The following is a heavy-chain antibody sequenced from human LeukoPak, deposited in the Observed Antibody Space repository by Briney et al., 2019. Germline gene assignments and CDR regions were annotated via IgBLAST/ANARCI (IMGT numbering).Heavy chain of an antibody. CDR1: GYTFSSYA. J-gene: IGHJ5*02. Sequence: GGSLRLSCAASGYTFSSYAMSWVRQAPGKGLVWVSRIYVDGRTTNYADSVKGRFTISRDNAKNTVYLEMNSLSVEDTATYYCIRDFRSADLWGQGTLVTVTS. CDR3: IRDFRSADL. V-gene: IGHV3-74*01. CDR2: IYVDGRTT.